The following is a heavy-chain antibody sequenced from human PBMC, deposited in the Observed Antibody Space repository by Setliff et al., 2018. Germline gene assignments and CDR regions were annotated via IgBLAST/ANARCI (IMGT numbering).Heavy chain of an antibody. CDR3: AKDGAQGLLWFGEFSGIQH. Sequence: GGSLRLSCAASGFTFDDFGMSWVRQAPGKGLEWVAFIRYDGSNKYYADSVKGRFTISRDNSKNTLYLQMNSLRAEDTAVYYCAKDGAQGLLWFGEFSGIQHWGQGTLVTVSS. CDR2: IRYDGSNK. J-gene: IGHJ1*01. D-gene: IGHD3-10*01. CDR1: GFTFDDFG. V-gene: IGHV3-30*02.